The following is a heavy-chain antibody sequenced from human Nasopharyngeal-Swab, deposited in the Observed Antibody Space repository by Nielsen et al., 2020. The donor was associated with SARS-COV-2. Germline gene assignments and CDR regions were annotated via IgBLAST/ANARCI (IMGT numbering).Heavy chain of an antibody. Sequence: GESLKISCAASGFTFSNAWMSWVRQAPGKGLEWVGRIKTKTDGGTTDYAAPVKGRFTISRDDSKNTLYLQMNSLKTEDTAVYYCTTTMVRGIITPDHYYYALDVWGQGTTVTVSS. CDR3: TTTMVRGIITPDHYYYALDV. J-gene: IGHJ6*02. CDR2: IKTKTDGGTT. D-gene: IGHD3-10*01. V-gene: IGHV3-15*01. CDR1: GFTFSNAW.